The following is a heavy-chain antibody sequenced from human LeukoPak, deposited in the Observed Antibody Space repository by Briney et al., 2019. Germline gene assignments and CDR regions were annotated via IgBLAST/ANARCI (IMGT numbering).Heavy chain of an antibody. V-gene: IGHV1-69*01. CDR2: IIPIFGTA. Sequence: SVKVSCKASGGTFSSYAISWVRQAPGQGLEWMGGIIPIFGTANYAQTFQGRVTITADESTSTAYMELSSLRSEDTAVYYCARRSDSSGYPYYFDYWGQGTLVTVSS. CDR1: GGTFSSYA. D-gene: IGHD3-22*01. J-gene: IGHJ4*02. CDR3: ARRSDSSGYPYYFDY.